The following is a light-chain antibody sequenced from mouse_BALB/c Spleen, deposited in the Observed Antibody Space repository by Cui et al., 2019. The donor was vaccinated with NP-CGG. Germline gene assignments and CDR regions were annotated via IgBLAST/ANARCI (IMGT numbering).Light chain of an antibody. CDR3: ALWYSNHWV. CDR2: VPN. Sequence: QAVFTQESALTTSPGETVTLTCRPNTGTVTTNNFANWVQEKPDHLFPGQIGVPNNQAPGVPARFSGSLIGDKAALTITGAQTEDEAIYFCALWYSNHWVFGGGTKLTVL. J-gene: IGLJ1*01. V-gene: IGLV1*01. CDR1: TGTVTTNNF.